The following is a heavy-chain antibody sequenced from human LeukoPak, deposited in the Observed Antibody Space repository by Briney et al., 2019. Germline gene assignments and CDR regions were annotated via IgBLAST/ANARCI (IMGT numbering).Heavy chain of an antibody. CDR3: ARASDDFGDYGFDY. D-gene: IGHD4-17*01. Sequence: SETLSLTCTVSGGSISNYYWNWVRQPAGKELEWIGRIYTSGSTNYNPSLKSRLTMSMDTSKNQFSLRLSSETAADTAVYYCARASDDFGDYGFDYWGQGTLVTVSS. CDR1: GGSISNYY. CDR2: IYTSGST. V-gene: IGHV4-4*07. J-gene: IGHJ4*02.